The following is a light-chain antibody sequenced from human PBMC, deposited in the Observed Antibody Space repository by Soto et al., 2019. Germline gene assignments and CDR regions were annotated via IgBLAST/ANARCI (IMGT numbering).Light chain of an antibody. Sequence: DIVMTQTPLSLSVTPWQAASISCKSSQNARHRDGRNYLYWYRQKPGQPPQLLIYEVSNRFSGVTERFSGSGSGTDFTLNISRVAADDVGVYYCMQSIDLPPTFGKGTKLEIK. CDR2: EVS. CDR1: QNARHRDGRNY. J-gene: IGKJ2*01. V-gene: IGKV2D-29*01. CDR3: MQSIDLPPT.